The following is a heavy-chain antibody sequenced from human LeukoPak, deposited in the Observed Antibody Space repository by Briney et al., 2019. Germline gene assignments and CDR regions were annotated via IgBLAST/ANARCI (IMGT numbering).Heavy chain of an antibody. J-gene: IGHJ4*02. CDR1: GFTFNGSA. CDR2: IRSKANNYAT. V-gene: IGHV3-73*01. Sequence: PGGSLRLSCAASGFTFNGSAMHWVRQASGKGLEWVGRIRSKANNYATGYGASVKGRFTIPRDDSKNTAYLQMNSLKTEDTAVYYCTTGLAAAGSHWGQGTLVTVSS. D-gene: IGHD6-13*01. CDR3: TTGLAAAGSH.